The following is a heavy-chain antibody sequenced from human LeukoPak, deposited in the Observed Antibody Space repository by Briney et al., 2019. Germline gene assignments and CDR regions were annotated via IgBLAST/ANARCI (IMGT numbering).Heavy chain of an antibody. V-gene: IGHV4-39*07. D-gene: IGHD2-15*01. Sequence: NSSETLPLTCTVSGGSISSSSYYWGWIRQPPWKGLEWIGSIYYSGSTYYNPSLKSRVTISVDTSKNQFSLKLSSVTAADTAVYYCARGAARGLFDPWGQGTLVTVSS. CDR3: ARGAARGLFDP. CDR1: GGSISSSSYY. J-gene: IGHJ5*02. CDR2: IYYSGST.